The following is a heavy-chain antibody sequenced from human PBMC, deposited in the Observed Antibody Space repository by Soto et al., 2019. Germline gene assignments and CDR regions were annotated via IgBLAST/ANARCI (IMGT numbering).Heavy chain of an antibody. CDR2: IYSGGST. D-gene: IGHD3-9*01. J-gene: IGHJ3*02. CDR3: ASPYDILTGPHAFDI. CDR1: GFTVSSNY. Sequence: GGSLRLSCAASGFTVSSNYMSWVRQAPGKGLEWVSGIYSGGSTYYADSVKGLFTISRDNSKNTLYLQMNSLRAEDTAVYYCASPYDILTGPHAFDIWGQGTMVTVSS. V-gene: IGHV3-53*01.